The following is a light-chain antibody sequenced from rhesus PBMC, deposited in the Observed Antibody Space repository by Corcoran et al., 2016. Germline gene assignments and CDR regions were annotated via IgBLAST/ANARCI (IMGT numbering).Light chain of an antibody. CDR2: KAS. Sequence: DIQMTQSPSSLSASVGDTVTITCRASQSISSWLAWYQQKQGNAPNILIYKASSLQSGVPSRFSGSGSGADFTLTISSLQSEDFAPYYCQQDSSSPLTFGGGTKVELK. J-gene: IGKJ4*01. V-gene: IGKV1-22*01. CDR3: QQDSSSPLT. CDR1: QSISSW.